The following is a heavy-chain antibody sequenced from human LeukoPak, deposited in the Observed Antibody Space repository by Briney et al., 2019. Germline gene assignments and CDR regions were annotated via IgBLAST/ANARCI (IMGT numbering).Heavy chain of an antibody. CDR1: GASISSNSYY. Sequence: PSETLSLTCTVSGASISSNSYYWGWIRQPPGKGLEWIGSIYFSGSTYYNPSLKSRVTISVDTSKNQFSLKLSSVTAADTAVYYCARRKGWLQLSPPDYWGQGTLVTVSS. CDR2: IYFSGST. D-gene: IGHD5-24*01. J-gene: IGHJ4*02. V-gene: IGHV4-39*07. CDR3: ARRKGWLQLSPPDY.